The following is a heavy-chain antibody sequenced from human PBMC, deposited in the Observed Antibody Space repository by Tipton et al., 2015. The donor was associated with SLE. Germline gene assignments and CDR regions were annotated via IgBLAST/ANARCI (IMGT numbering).Heavy chain of an antibody. CDR1: GGSFSGYY. Sequence: TLSLTCAVYGGSFSGYYWSWIRQPPGKGLEWIGEINHSGGTNYNPSLKSRVTISVDTSKNQFSLKLSSVTAADTAVYYCATSTVAFDIWGQGTLVTVSS. V-gene: IGHV4-34*01. D-gene: IGHD4-11*01. J-gene: IGHJ3*02. CDR3: ATSTVAFDI. CDR2: INHSGGT.